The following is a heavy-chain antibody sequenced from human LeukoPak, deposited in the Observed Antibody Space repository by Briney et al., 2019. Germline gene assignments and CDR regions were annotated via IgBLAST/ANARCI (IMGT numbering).Heavy chain of an antibody. CDR2: ISSNGGST. Sequence: GGSLRLSCSAAGFTLNCSGMHCVRQAPGKGLEYVSAISSNGGSTYYADSVKGRFTISRDNSKNTLYLQMSSLRGEDTAVYYCGKVDEKWIPDYWGQGTLVTVSS. J-gene: IGHJ4*02. CDR3: GKVDEKWIPDY. V-gene: IGHV3-64D*09. CDR1: GFTLNCSG. D-gene: IGHD5-12*01.